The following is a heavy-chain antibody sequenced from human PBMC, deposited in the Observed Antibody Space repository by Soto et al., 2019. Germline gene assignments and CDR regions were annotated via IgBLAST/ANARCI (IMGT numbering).Heavy chain of an antibody. D-gene: IGHD1-1*01. V-gene: IGHV1-3*01. CDR2: INAGNGNT. Sequence: QVQLVQSGAEVKKPGASVKVSCKASGYTFTSYAMHWVRQAPGQRLEWMGWINAGNGNTKYSQKFQGRVTITRDTSASTAYMELSSLRSEDTAVYYCAREQAYNGAPADYFDYWGQGTLVTVSS. CDR3: AREQAYNGAPADYFDY. J-gene: IGHJ4*02. CDR1: GYTFTSYA.